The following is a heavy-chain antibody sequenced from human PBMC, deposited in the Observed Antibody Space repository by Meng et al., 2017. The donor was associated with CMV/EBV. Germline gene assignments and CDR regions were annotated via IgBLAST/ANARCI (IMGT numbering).Heavy chain of an antibody. CDR1: GFTCSSYE. V-gene: IGHV3-48*03. CDR2: ISSSGGTI. Sequence: RGSLRLSCAASGFTCSSYEMNWVRQAPGKGLEWVSYISSSGGTIYYADSVKGRFTISRDNAKNSLYLQMNSLRAEDTAVYYCARVWQPRGMDVWGQGTTVTVSS. CDR3: ARVWQPRGMDV. D-gene: IGHD6-13*01. J-gene: IGHJ6*02.